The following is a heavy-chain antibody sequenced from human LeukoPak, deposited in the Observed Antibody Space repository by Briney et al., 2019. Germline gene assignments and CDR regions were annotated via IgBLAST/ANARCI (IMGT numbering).Heavy chain of an antibody. V-gene: IGHV4-30-2*01. CDR3: ATVLYSSGWAFDY. J-gene: IGHJ4*02. Sequence: SETLSLTCAVSGGSISSGGYSWSWIRQPPGKGLEWIGYIYHSGSTYYNPSLKSRVTISVDRSKNQFSLKLSSVTAADTAVYYCATVLYSSGWAFDYWGQGTLVTVSS. D-gene: IGHD6-19*01. CDR1: GGSISSGGYS. CDR2: IYHSGST.